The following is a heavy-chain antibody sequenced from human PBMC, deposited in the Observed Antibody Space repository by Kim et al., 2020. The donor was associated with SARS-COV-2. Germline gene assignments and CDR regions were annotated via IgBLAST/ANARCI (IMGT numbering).Heavy chain of an antibody. J-gene: IGHJ4*02. CDR1: GGTFSNFA. D-gene: IGHD6-19*01. V-gene: IGHV1-69*04. CDR3: ASGGQWLDAHAN. CDR2: IIPFLDIA. Sequence: SVKVSCKASGGTFSNFAITWIRQARGQGLEWMGRIIPFLDIADYAQKFQGRVTITADTSSSTVYMELSGLRSEDTAVYYCASGGQWLDAHANWGQGTLVTV.